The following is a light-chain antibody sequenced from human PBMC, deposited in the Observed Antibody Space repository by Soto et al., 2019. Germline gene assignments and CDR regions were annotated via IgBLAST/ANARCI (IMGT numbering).Light chain of an antibody. Sequence: DIVMTQSPDSLAVSLGERATINCKSSQSVLYSSNNKNYLAWYQQKPGQPPKLLIHWASTREFGVPDRCSGGGSGTDFTLTISSLQAEDVAVYYCQQYYRTPPTFGGGTKVEIK. CDR1: QSVLYSSNNKNY. CDR3: QQYYRTPPT. V-gene: IGKV4-1*01. J-gene: IGKJ4*01. CDR2: WAS.